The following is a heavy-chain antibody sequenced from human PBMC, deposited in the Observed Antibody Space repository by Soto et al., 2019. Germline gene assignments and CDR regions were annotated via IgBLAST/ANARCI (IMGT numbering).Heavy chain of an antibody. CDR1: GFTVSSNY. CDR2: IYSGGST. CDR3: AKRYGSGSYHNPYFDY. D-gene: IGHD3-10*01. J-gene: IGHJ4*02. V-gene: IGHV3-53*01. Sequence: GGSLRLSCAASGFTVSSNYMSWVRQAPGKGLEWVSVIYSGGSTYYADSVKGRFTISRDNSKNTLYLQMNSLRAEDTAVFYCAKRYGSGSYHNPYFDYWGQGALVTVSS.